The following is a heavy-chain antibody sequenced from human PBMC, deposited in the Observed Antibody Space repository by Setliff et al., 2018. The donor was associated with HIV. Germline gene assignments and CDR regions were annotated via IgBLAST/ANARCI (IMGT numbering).Heavy chain of an antibody. J-gene: IGHJ6*03. CDR3: AKSFNSGPTNWNIDV. CDR1: GFLFHTYW. D-gene: IGHD1-20*01. Sequence: GGSLRLSCAAPGFLFHTYWMSWVRQAPGKGLDWVTFIQYDESNKYYGDSVRGRFTISRDNSKNTLYLQMNSLRSEDTAVYFCAKSFNSGPTNWNIDVWGTGTTVTVSS. CDR2: IQYDESNK. V-gene: IGHV3-30*02.